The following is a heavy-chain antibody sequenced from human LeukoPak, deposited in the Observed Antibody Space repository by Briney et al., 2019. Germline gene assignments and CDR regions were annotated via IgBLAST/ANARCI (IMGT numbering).Heavy chain of an antibody. Sequence: SVKVSCKASGGTFSRYAMSWVRQAPGQGLEWMGGIIPISGTASFAQKFQGRVTITADKSTSTAYMELSSLRSEDTAVYYCATSRRVVVAAATWFDPWGQGTLVTVSS. CDR2: IIPISGTA. J-gene: IGHJ5*02. CDR3: ATSRRVVVAAATWFDP. D-gene: IGHD2-15*01. CDR1: GGTFSRYA. V-gene: IGHV1-69*06.